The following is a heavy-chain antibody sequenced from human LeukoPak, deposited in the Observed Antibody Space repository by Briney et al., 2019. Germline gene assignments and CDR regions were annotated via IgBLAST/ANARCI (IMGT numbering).Heavy chain of an antibody. CDR3: ARYSSGWLYYFDY. CDR2: IYYSGST. J-gene: IGHJ4*02. Sequence: SETLSLTCTVSGGSISSSSYYWGWIRQPPGKGLEWIGTIYYSGSTYYNPSLKSRVTISVDTSKNQFSLNLSSVTAADTAVYYCARYSSGWLYYFDYWGQGTLVTVSS. V-gene: IGHV4-39*01. CDR1: GGSISSSSYY. D-gene: IGHD6-19*01.